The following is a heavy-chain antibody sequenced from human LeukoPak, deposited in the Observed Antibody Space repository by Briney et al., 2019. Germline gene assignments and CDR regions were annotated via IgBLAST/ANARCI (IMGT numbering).Heavy chain of an antibody. D-gene: IGHD3-10*01. CDR1: GYTFTGYY. CDR3: ARVSGSFNWFDP. J-gene: IGHJ5*02. Sequence: ASVKVSCKASGYTFTGYYMHWVRQAPGQGLEWMGWINPNSGGTNYAQKFQGRVTMTRDTSTSTAYMELSRLRSDDTAVYYCARVSGSFNWFDPWGQGTLVTVSS. V-gene: IGHV1-2*02. CDR2: INPNSGGT.